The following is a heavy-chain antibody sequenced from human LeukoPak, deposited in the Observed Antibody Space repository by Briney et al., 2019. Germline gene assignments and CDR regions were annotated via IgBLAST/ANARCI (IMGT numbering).Heavy chain of an antibody. Sequence: GGSLRLSCAASGFTFSGSAIHWVRQASGKGLEWVGRNRREGNNYATAYAASVKGRFTISRDDSQNTAYLQMNSLKTEDTAVYFCTRLAAAPGYAFDIWGQGTRVTVSS. CDR1: GFTFSGSA. CDR3: TRLAAAPGYAFDI. J-gene: IGHJ3*02. V-gene: IGHV3-73*01. CDR2: NRREGNNYAT. D-gene: IGHD6-13*01.